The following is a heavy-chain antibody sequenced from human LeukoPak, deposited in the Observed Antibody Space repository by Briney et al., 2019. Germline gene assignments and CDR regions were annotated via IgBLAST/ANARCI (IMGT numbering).Heavy chain of an antibody. D-gene: IGHD2-2*01. CDR2: IYXXXXT. CDR1: GGSISSYY. V-gene: IGHV4-59*12. CDR3: ARDRSRYCSSTSCYPLKNWFDP. J-gene: IGHJ5*02. Sequence: SETLSLTCTVSGGSISSYYWSWIRQPPXXXXXWIGXIYXXXXTTYNPSLKSRVTISVDTSKNQFSLKLSSVTAADTAVYYCARDRSRYCSSTSCYPLKNWFDPWGQGTLVTVSS.